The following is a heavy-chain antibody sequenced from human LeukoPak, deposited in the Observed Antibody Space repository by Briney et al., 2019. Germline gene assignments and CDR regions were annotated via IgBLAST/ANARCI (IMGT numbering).Heavy chain of an antibody. CDR1: GFTFSSYE. Sequence: QPGGSLILSCAASGFTFSSYEMNWVRQAPGKGLEWVSYISSSGSTIYYADSVKGRVTISRDNAKNSLYLQMNSLRAEDTAVYYCARDAREDGMDVWGQGTTVTVSS. CDR2: ISSSGSTI. J-gene: IGHJ6*02. V-gene: IGHV3-48*03. CDR3: ARDAREDGMDV.